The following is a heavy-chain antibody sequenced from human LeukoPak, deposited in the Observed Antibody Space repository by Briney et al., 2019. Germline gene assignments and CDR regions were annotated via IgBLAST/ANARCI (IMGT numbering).Heavy chain of an antibody. CDR2: ISGSGGST. J-gene: IGHJ4*02. Sequence: PGGSLRLSCAASGFTFSSYAMSWVRQAPGKGLEWVSAISGSGGSTYYADSVKGRFTISRDNSKNTLYLQMNSLRAEDTAVYYCAREHWYSSSWSPSRYFDYWGQGTLVTVSS. V-gene: IGHV3-23*01. CDR1: GFTFSSYA. CDR3: AREHWYSSSWSPSRYFDY. D-gene: IGHD6-13*01.